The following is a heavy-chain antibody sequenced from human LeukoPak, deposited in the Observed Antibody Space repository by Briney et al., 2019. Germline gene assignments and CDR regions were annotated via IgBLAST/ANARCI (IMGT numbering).Heavy chain of an antibody. V-gene: IGHV1-69*08. CDR2: ITPIIDSA. J-gene: IGHJ5*02. D-gene: IGHD1-26*01. CDR1: GGTLTSHT. CDR3: ARVNLRGSQYNWFDP. Sequence: SVKVSCKASGGTLTSHTFSWVRQAPGQGLEWMGRITPIIDSAKYAENFQDRVTITADKSTSIVYMELSSLRSEDTAVYFCARVNLRGSQYNWFDPWGQGTLVTVSS.